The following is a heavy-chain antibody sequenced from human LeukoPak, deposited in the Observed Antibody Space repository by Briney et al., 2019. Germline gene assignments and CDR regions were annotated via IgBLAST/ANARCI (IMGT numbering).Heavy chain of an antibody. D-gene: IGHD6-13*01. CDR2: IIPIFGTA. Sequence: GASVKVSCKASGGTFSSYAISWVRQAPGQGLEWMGGIIPIFGTANYAQRFQGRVTITADESTSTAYMELSSLRSDDTAVYYCARSIAAAGTNPRSYYYYYMDVWGKGTTVTVSS. V-gene: IGHV1-69*13. CDR1: GGTFSSYA. J-gene: IGHJ6*03. CDR3: ARSIAAAGTNPRSYYYYYMDV.